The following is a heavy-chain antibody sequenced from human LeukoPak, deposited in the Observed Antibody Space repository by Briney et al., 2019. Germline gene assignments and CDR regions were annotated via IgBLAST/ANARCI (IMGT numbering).Heavy chain of an antibody. CDR1: GFTLSSYD. J-gene: IGHJ6*02. V-gene: IGHV3-30*18. D-gene: IGHD6-19*01. Sequence: GGSVTLICAASGFTLSSYDMHWVRQAPGKGLEWVAVISYDGSNKYYADSVKGRFTISRDNAKNTLYLQMNSLRAEDTAVYYCAKSHSRSGSGWYGYYYYYGMDVWGQGTTVTVSS. CDR3: AKSHSRSGSGWYGYYYYYGMDV. CDR2: ISYDGSNK.